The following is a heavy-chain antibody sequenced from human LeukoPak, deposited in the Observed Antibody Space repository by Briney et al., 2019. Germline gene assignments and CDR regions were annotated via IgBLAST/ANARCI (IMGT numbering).Heavy chain of an antibody. Sequence: SETLSLTCTVSGGSISSSSYYWGWIRQPPGKGLEWIGRIYYSGSTYYNPSLKSRVTISVDTSKNQFSLKLSSVTAADTAVYYCARPKGLQLWFDYWGQGTLVTVSS. CDR3: ARPKGLQLWFDY. D-gene: IGHD5-18*01. V-gene: IGHV4-39*01. J-gene: IGHJ4*02. CDR2: IYYSGST. CDR1: GGSISSSSYY.